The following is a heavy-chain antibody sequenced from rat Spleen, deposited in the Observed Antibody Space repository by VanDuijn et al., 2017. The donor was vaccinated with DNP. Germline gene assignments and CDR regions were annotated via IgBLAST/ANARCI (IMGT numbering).Heavy chain of an antibody. Sequence: EVQLQESGPGLVKPSQSLSLTCSVTGYSITSSYRWNWIRKFPGNKMEWMGYISYSGSTGYNPSLKSRISITRDTSKNQFFLQLNSVTTEDTATYYCARWVINVMDAWGQGASVTVSS. J-gene: IGHJ4*01. D-gene: IGHD1-12*03. V-gene: IGHV3-1*01. CDR3: ARWVINVMDA. CDR1: GYSITSSY. CDR2: ISYSGST.